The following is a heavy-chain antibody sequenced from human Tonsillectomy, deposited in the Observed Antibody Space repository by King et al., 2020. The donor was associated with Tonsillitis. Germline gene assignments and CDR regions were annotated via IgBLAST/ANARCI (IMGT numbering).Heavy chain of an antibody. CDR1: GFTFSSYA. CDR2: ISYDGSNK. CDR3: ARQVATITGYYYYGMDV. V-gene: IGHV3-30-3*01. J-gene: IGHJ6*02. Sequence: VQLVESGGGVVQPGRSLRLSCAASGFTFSSYAMHWVRQAPGKGLKWVAVISYDGSNKYYADSVKGRFTISRDNSKNTLYLQMNSLRAEDTAVYYCARQVATITGYYYYGMDVWGQGTTVTVSS. D-gene: IGHD5-12*01.